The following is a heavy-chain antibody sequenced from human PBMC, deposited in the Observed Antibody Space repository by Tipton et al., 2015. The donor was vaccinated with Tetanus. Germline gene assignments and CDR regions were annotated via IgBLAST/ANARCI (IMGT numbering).Heavy chain of an antibody. D-gene: IGHD3-10*01. V-gene: IGHV3-7*03. Sequence: WIRQPPGKGLEWVGNIKPDGSGKYYVDSVKGRFTISRDNAKKTLYLHMNSLRAEDTAVYYCGRLIRGVILTRVIDTWGQGTLVTVSS. CDR3: GRLIRGVILTRVIDT. J-gene: IGHJ5*02. CDR2: IKPDGSGK.